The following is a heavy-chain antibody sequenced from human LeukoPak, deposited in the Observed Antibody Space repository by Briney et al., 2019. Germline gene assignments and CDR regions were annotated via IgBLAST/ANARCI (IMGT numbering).Heavy chain of an antibody. CDR2: IKQDGSEK. CDR1: GFTVSSYW. Sequence: GGSLRLSCAASGFTVSSYWMSWVRQAPGKGLEWVANIKQDGSEKYYVDSVKGRFTISRDNAKNSLYLQMNSLRAEDTAVYYCARDIYSSGWHFDYWGQGTLVTVSS. CDR3: ARDIYSSGWHFDY. V-gene: IGHV3-7*01. J-gene: IGHJ4*02. D-gene: IGHD6-19*01.